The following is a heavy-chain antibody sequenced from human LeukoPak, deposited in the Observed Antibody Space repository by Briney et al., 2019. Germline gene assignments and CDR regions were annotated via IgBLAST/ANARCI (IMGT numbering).Heavy chain of an antibody. J-gene: IGHJ4*02. Sequence: PSETLSLTCSVYGESVSEYYWSWIRQPPGKGLEWIGEINHNRGTTYNPSLTSRVTILLDASKNQFSLKLSSVTAADTAVYYCASRITMVRGGTTDYWGQGTLVTVSS. V-gene: IGHV4-34*01. CDR2: INHNRGT. CDR1: GESVSEYY. D-gene: IGHD3-10*01. CDR3: ASRITMVRGGTTDY.